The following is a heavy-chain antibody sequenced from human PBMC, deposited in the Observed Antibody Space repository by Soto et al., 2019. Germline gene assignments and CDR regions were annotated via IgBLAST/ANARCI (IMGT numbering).Heavy chain of an antibody. CDR3: TRDRTGFCTVSICYGRGCDK. J-gene: IGHJ3*02. Sequence: PWGSLRLSCAASGFSFSSYTMNWVRQAPGEGLEWVSFMSGTVSHIFYADSVKGRFTMSRDNAKNSVYLQMNSLRVEDTAVYYCTRDRTGFCTVSICYGRGCDKWGQGKMVSVSS. CDR2: MSGTVSHI. V-gene: IGHV3-21*01. D-gene: IGHD2-8*02. CDR1: GFSFSSYT.